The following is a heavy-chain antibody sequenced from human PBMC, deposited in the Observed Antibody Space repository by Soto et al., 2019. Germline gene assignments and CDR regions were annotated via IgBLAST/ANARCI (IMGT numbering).Heavy chain of an antibody. J-gene: IGHJ4*02. CDR3: ARVRHSSGWXXEIFDY. V-gene: IGHV3-7*01. D-gene: IGHD6-19*01. Sequence: DSVKGRFTVSRDNAKNSLYLQMSSLRAEDTAVYYCARVRHSSGWXXEIFDYWGQGTLVTVSS.